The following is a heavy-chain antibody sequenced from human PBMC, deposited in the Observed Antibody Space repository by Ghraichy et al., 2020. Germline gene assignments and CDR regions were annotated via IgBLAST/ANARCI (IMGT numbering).Heavy chain of an antibody. D-gene: IGHD1-20*01. V-gene: IGHV1-18*01. J-gene: IGHJ6*02. CDR3: ARDSVGQYNWNYYYYGMDV. CDR2: ISAYNGNT. Sequence: ASVKVSCKASGYTFTSYGISWVRQAPGQGLEWMGWISAYNGNTNYAQKLQGRVTMTTDTSTSTAYMELRSLRSDDTAVYYCARDSVGQYNWNYYYYGMDVWGQGTTVTVSS. CDR1: GYTFTSYG.